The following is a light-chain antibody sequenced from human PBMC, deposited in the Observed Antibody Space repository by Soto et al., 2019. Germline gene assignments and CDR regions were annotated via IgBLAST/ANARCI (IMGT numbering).Light chain of an antibody. J-gene: IGLJ2*01. CDR3: GVVHGSRRNFVVV. V-gene: IGLV9-49*01. CDR2: VGTGGIEG. Sequence: QSVLTQPPSTSASLGASVTLTCTLGSGYSNYKVAWYQRRAGKGPLFVMRVGTGGIEGSKGDGIPDRFAVSGSGLNRYLTITNIQEEDEGDYRCGVVHGSRRNFVVVFGGGTQLTVL. CDR1: SGYSNYK.